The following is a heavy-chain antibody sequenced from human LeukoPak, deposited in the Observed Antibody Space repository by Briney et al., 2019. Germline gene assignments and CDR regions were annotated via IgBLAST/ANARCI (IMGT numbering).Heavy chain of an antibody. CDR1: GGTFSSYA. Sequence: GASVEVSCKASGGTFSSYAISWVRQAPGQGLEWMGRIIPILGIANYAQKFQGRVTITADKSTSTAYMELSSLRSEDTAVYYCARDGDYYVWGSYGYWGQGTLVTVSS. V-gene: IGHV1-69*04. CDR2: IIPILGIA. CDR3: ARDGDYYVWGSYGY. D-gene: IGHD3-16*01. J-gene: IGHJ4*02.